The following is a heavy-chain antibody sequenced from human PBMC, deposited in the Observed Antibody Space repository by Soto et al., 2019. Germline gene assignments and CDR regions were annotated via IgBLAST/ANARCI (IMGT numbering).Heavy chain of an antibody. CDR1: GFSFNNYA. J-gene: IGHJ4*02. CDR2: FSASGRA. V-gene: IGHV3-23*01. CDR3: AKESLPEHYGDTLFDY. D-gene: IGHD4-17*01. Sequence: EVQLLESGGAWVRPGGSLRLSCAASGFSFNNYALSWVRQAPGKGLEWGSTFSASGRAYYAASVQGRFTIARDSSQDTVHLQISDLRPEDTAVYYCAKESLPEHYGDTLFDYWGQGTRVTVSS.